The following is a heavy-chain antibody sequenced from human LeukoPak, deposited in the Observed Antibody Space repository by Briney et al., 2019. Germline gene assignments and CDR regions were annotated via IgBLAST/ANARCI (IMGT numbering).Heavy chain of an antibody. CDR2: IRGTGGST. J-gene: IGHJ3*02. D-gene: IGHD6-13*01. Sequence: PGGSLRLSCAASGFTFSNYAMSWVRQAPGKGLEWVSVIRGTGGSTYYADSVKGRFTISRDNSKNTLYLQMNSLRAEDTAVYYCARRDGQQLDPRDAFDIWGQGTMVTVSS. V-gene: IGHV3-23*01. CDR1: GFTFSNYA. CDR3: ARRDGQQLDPRDAFDI.